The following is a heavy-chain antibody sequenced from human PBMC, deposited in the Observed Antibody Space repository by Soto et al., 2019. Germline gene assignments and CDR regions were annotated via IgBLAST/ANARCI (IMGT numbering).Heavy chain of an antibody. D-gene: IGHD2-2*01. CDR2: ISSSSSYI. Sequence: GGSLRLSCAASGFTFSSYSMNWVRQAPGKGLEWVSSISSSSSYIYYADSVKGRFTISRDNAKNSLYLQMNSLRAEDTAVYYCARLIVVVPAARGAFDIWGQGTMVTVSS. V-gene: IGHV3-21*01. J-gene: IGHJ3*02. CDR1: GFTFSSYS. CDR3: ARLIVVVPAARGAFDI.